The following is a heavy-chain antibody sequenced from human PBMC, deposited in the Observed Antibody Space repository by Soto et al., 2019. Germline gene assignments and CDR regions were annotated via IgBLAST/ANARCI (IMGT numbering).Heavy chain of an antibody. V-gene: IGHV1-18*01. CDR1: GYTFTSYG. CDR3: VRAPVWNDLLADY. Sequence: QVQLVQSGAEVKKPGASVKVSCNASGYTFTSYGISWVRQAPGQGLEWMGWIDGNNGNTNYAQKFQDRLTMTTDTSTSTAFMDLRSLRSDDTAVYYCVRAPVWNDLLADYWGQGTLVTVSS. J-gene: IGHJ4*02. CDR2: IDGNNGNT. D-gene: IGHD1-1*01.